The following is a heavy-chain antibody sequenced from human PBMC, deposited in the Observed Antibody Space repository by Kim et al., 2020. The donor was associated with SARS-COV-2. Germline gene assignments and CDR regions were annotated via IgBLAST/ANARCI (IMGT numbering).Heavy chain of an antibody. CDR3: ASTGAYAFDI. J-gene: IGHJ3*02. CDR2: ST. V-gene: IGHV4-39*07. Sequence: STYSTPSLKSRVTISADTSKNQFSLKLSSVTAADTAVYYCASTGAYAFDIWGQGTMVTVSS.